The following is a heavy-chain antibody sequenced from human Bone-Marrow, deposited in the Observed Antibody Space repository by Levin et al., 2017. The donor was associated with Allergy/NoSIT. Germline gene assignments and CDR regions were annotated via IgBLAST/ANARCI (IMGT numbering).Heavy chain of an antibody. CDR3: ARHYTLDG. CDR1: GYTFITYY. J-gene: IGHJ6*02. CDR2: IYPGDSDT. V-gene: IGHV5-51*01. Sequence: PGGSLRLSCKGSGYTFITYYIAWVRQMPGKGLEWVGIIYPGDSDTRYSPSFRGQVTISADKSISTAYLQWDSLKASDTATYYCARHYTLDGWGQGTTVTVSS.